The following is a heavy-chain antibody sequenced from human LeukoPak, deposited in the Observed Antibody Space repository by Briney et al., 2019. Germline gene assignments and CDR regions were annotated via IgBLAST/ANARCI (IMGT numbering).Heavy chain of an antibody. D-gene: IGHD3-16*01. CDR3: ARGGWNGGVIYPVRNSLFGAFDI. CDR1: GFTFSSYA. V-gene: IGHV3-23*01. J-gene: IGHJ3*02. Sequence: GGSLRLSCAASGFTFSSYATSWVRQAPGKGLEWVSGISGSGGSTYYADSVKGRFTISRDNSKNTLYLQMNSLRAEDTAVYYCARGGWNGGVIYPVRNSLFGAFDIWGQGTMVTVSS. CDR2: ISGSGGST.